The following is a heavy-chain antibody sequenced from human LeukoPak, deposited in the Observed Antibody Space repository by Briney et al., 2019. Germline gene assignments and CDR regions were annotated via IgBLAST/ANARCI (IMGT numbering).Heavy chain of an antibody. D-gene: IGHD3-9*01. J-gene: IGHJ4*02. V-gene: IGHV4-59*06. CDR2: IYYSGST. CDR3: ARVSRTLFVFSGALDY. CDR1: GGSISSYY. Sequence: SETLSLTCTVSGGSISSYYWSWIRQHPGKGLEWIGYIYYSGSTYYNPSLKSRVTISVDTSKNQFSLKLSSVTAADTAVYYCARVSRTLFVFSGALDYWGQGTLVTVSS.